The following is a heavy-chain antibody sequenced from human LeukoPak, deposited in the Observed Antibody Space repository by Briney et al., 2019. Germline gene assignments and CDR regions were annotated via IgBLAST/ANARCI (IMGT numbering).Heavy chain of an antibody. CDR1: GGSISSSSYY. V-gene: IGHV4-61*02. D-gene: IGHD4-17*01. J-gene: IGHJ4*02. Sequence: SETLSLTCTVSGGSISSSSYYWSWIRQPAGKGLEWIGRIYTSGSTNYNPSLKSRVTISVDTSKNQFSLKLSSVTAADTAVYYCARELYGDYPYYFDYWGQGTLVTVSS. CDR2: IYTSGST. CDR3: ARELYGDYPYYFDY.